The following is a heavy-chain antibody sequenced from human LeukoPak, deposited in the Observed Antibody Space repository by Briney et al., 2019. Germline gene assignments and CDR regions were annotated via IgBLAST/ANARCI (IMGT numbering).Heavy chain of an antibody. CDR2: IYHSGST. V-gene: IGHV4-30-2*01. J-gene: IGHJ4*02. D-gene: IGHD6-6*01. CDR1: GGSISSGGYY. Sequence: PSQTLSLTCTVSGGSISSGGYYWSWIRQPPGKGLEWIGYIYHSGSTYYNPSLKSRVTISVDRSKNQFSLKLSSVTAADTAVYYCVSEKVIDPTTLEQLGRSSEYWGQGTLVTVSS. CDR3: VSEKVIDPTTLEQLGRSSEY.